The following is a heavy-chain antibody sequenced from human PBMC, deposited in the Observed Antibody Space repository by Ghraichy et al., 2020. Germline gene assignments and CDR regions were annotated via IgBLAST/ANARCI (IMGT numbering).Heavy chain of an antibody. Sequence: GGSLRLSCAASGFTVSSNYMSWVRQAPGKGLEWVSVIYSGGSTYYADSVKGRFTISRDNSKNTLYLQMNSLRAEDTAVYYCAREVWEQRWWFDYWGQGTLVTVSS. V-gene: IGHV3-66*01. J-gene: IGHJ4*02. D-gene: IGHD1-26*01. CDR2: IYSGGST. CDR1: GFTVSSNY. CDR3: AREVWEQRWWFDY.